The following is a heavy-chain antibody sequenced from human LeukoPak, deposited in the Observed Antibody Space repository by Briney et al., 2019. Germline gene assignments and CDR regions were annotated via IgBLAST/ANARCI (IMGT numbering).Heavy chain of an antibody. D-gene: IGHD6-13*01. Sequence: GESLKISCQGSGYNFPIYWIGWVRQMPGQGLEWMGIIYPDDSDTIYGPSFQGQVTISADKSINTAYLEWSSLKASDTAIYYCARQGAAGKYYYYYMDVWGKGTTVTVSS. CDR1: GYNFPIYW. CDR2: IYPDDSDT. V-gene: IGHV5-51*01. CDR3: ARQGAAGKYYYYYMDV. J-gene: IGHJ6*03.